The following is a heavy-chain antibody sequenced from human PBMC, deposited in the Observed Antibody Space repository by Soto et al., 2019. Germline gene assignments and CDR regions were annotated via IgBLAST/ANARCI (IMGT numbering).Heavy chain of an antibody. D-gene: IGHD2-15*01. CDR1: GFTFNNYA. V-gene: IGHV3-23*01. Sequence: EVQLLESGGRLVQPGGSRRLSCAASGFTFNNYAMSWVRQAPGKGLEWVSVISGGGSTYYSESVRGRFTISRDISKNTVYLQMDNLRAEDTALYYCAKDASRKVVVVLAGLFDVWGQGTMVTVSS. CDR2: ISGGGST. J-gene: IGHJ3*01. CDR3: AKDASRKVVVVLAGLFDV.